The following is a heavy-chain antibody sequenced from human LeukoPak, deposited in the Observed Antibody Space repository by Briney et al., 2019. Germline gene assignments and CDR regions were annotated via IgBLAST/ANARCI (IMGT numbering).Heavy chain of an antibody. CDR3: ARFERIDYYGSGSHFDY. CDR2: ISAYNGNT. Sequence: GASVKVSCKASGYTFNSYGISWVRQAPGQGLEWMGWISAYNGNTNYAQKLQGRVTMTTDTSTSTAYMELRSLRSDNTAVYYCARFERIDYYGSGSHFDYWGQGTLVTVSS. D-gene: IGHD3-10*01. V-gene: IGHV1-18*04. CDR1: GYTFNSYG. J-gene: IGHJ4*02.